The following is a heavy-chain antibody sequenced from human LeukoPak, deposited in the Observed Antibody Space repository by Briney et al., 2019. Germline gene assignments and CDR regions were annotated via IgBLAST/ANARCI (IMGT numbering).Heavy chain of an antibody. Sequence: PSETLSLTCAVYGGSFSGYYWSWIRQPPGKGLEWMGEINHSGSTNYNPSLKSRVTISVDTSKNQFSLKLSSVTAADTAVYYCARGVNYYGSGSYYFYYYYMDVWGKGTTVTVSS. D-gene: IGHD3-10*01. V-gene: IGHV4-34*01. CDR2: INHSGST. CDR1: GGSFSGYY. J-gene: IGHJ6*03. CDR3: ARGVNYYGSGSYYFYYYYMDV.